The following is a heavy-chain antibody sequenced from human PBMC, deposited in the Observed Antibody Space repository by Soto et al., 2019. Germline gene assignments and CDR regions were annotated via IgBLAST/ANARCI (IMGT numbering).Heavy chain of an antibody. V-gene: IGHV3-48*01. J-gene: IGHJ3*02. CDR2: ISSSSSTI. Sequence: GGSLRLSCAASGFTFSSFSMNWVRQAPGKGLEWVSYISSSSSTIYYADSVKGRFTISRDNAKNSLYLQMNSLRAEDTAVYYCASDTYGEDAFDIWGQGTMVTVSS. CDR3: ASDTYGEDAFDI. CDR1: GFTFSSFS. D-gene: IGHD4-17*01.